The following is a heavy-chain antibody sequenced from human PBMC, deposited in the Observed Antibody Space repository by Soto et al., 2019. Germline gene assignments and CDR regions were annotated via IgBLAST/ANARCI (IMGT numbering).Heavy chain of an antibody. V-gene: IGHV3-7*01. CDR3: ERVEYGNGWIFDN. D-gene: IGHD6-19*01. CDR2: IKQDGSEK. CDR1: GFTFSNYW. J-gene: IGHJ4*01. Sequence: PGGSLRLSCAASGFTFSNYWMSWVRQAPGKGLEWVANIKQDGSEKYYVDSVKGRFTLSRDNAQNSLQLQMNSLRAEDTAIYFCERVEYGNGWIFDNWGQGTLVTVSS.